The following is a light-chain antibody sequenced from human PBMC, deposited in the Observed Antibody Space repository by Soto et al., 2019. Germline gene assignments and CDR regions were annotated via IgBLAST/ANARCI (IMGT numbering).Light chain of an antibody. J-gene: IGKJ4*01. Sequence: DIQMTQSPSSVSASVGDTVTITCRASQAVSTWLAWYQQKPGDAPKLLIYAASTLQSGIPSRFSGSGSGTDFTLTTRSLQPEDLATYYCQQGASFPRSFGGGTKVEIK. CDR2: AAS. CDR1: QAVSTW. V-gene: IGKV1-12*01. CDR3: QQGASFPRS.